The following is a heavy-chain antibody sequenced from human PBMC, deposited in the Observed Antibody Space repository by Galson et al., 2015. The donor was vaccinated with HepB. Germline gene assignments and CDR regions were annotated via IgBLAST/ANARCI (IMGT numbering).Heavy chain of an antibody. CDR1: GFTFTSSA. V-gene: IGHV1-58*01. Sequence: SVKVSCKASGFTFTSSAVQWVRQARGQRLEWIGWIVVGSGNTNYAQKFQERVTITRDMSTSTAYMELSSLRSADTAVYYCARGIIAVAGKPIRFDPWGQGTLVTVSS. D-gene: IGHD6-19*01. J-gene: IGHJ5*02. CDR3: ARGIIAVAGKPIRFDP. CDR2: IVVGSGNT.